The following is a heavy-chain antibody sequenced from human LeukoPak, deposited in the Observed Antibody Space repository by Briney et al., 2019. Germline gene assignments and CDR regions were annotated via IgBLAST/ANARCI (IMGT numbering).Heavy chain of an antibody. Sequence: ASVNVSCKASGYTFTSDDINWVRQAAGQGLERMGWINPNSGGTNHAQKFQGWVTMTRDTSISTAYMELSRLRSDDTAVYYCARDLGLRYFGSPRPLWAFDIWGQGTMVTVSS. CDR2: INPNSGGT. D-gene: IGHD3-9*01. J-gene: IGHJ3*02. V-gene: IGHV1-2*04. CDR3: ARDLGLRYFGSPRPLWAFDI. CDR1: GYTFTSDD.